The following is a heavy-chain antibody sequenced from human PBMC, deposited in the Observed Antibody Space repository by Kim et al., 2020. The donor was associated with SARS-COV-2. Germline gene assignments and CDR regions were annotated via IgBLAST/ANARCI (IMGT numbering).Heavy chain of an antibody. Sequence: ASVKVSCKVSGYTLTELSMHWVRQAPGQGLEWMGGFDPEDGETIYAQKFQGRVTMTEDTSTDTAYMELSSLRSEDTAVYYCATVGGAAGWHYEGGFDAWGQGTLVTVSS. V-gene: IGHV1-24*01. CDR3: ATVGGAAGWHYEGGFDA. J-gene: IGHJ5*02. D-gene: IGHD1-7*01. CDR2: FDPEDGET. CDR1: GYTLTELS.